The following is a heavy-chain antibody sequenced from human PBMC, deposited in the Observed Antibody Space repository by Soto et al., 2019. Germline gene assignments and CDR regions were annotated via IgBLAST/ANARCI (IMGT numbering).Heavy chain of an antibody. CDR2: ISAYNGNT. CDR1: GYTFTSYH. J-gene: IGHJ4*02. V-gene: IGHV1-18*01. D-gene: IGHD6-13*01. Sequence: GASVKVSCKASGYTFTSYHITWVRQAPGQGLEWMGWISAYNGNTNYAQNFQGRVSMTTDSSTTTAYMELRNLRSDDTAVYYCARRTSSAWYLCDYWGLGTLVTVSS. CDR3: ARRTSSAWYLCDY.